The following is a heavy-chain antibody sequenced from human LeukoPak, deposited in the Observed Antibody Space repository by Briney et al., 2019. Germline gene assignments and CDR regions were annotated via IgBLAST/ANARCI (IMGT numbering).Heavy chain of an antibody. CDR1: GFTFSRYA. D-gene: IGHD3-10*01. Sequence: PGGSLRLSCAASGFTFSRYAMSWVRQAPGKGLEWVSGVSVSGDTTNHADSVKGRFTISRDNSKNTVFLQMNSLRAEDTAAYYCAKGGWFGRSPSDVFDMWGQGTMVTVSS. CDR2: VSVSGDTT. CDR3: AKGGWFGRSPSDVFDM. J-gene: IGHJ3*02. V-gene: IGHV3-23*01.